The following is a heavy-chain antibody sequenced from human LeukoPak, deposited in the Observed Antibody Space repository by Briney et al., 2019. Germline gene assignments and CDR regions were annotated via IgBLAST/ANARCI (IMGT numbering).Heavy chain of an antibody. J-gene: IGHJ4*02. CDR2: IYYSGST. CDR1: GGSISSSPYY. V-gene: IGHV4-39*01. Sequence: SETLSLTCTVSGGSISSSPYYWGWIRQPPGKGLEWIGNIYYSGSTYYNPSLKTRVTISVDTSKNQFSLKLTSVTAADTAVYYCARHASVDGNWPRSLDYWGQGSLVTVSS. D-gene: IGHD6-19*01. CDR3: ARHASVDGNWPRSLDY.